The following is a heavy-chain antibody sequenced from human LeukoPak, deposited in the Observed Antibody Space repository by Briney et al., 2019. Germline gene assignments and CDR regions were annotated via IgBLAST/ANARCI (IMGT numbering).Heavy chain of an antibody. D-gene: IGHD3-22*01. V-gene: IGHV3-66*01. CDR3: ATDSSGYYYFDY. Sequence: GGSLRLSCATSGFTVSNNYMNWVRQAPGKGLEWVSVIYSGGSTYYADSVKGRFTISRDNSKNTLYLQMNSLRAEDTAVYYCATDSSGYYYFDYWGQGTLVTVSS. CDR2: IYSGGST. CDR1: GFTVSNNY. J-gene: IGHJ4*02.